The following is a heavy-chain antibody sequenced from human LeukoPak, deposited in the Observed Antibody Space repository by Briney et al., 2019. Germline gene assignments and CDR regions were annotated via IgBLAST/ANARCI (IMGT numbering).Heavy chain of an antibody. D-gene: IGHD1-1*01. V-gene: IGHV3-21*01. Sequence: GGSLRLSCAASGFTFSSYSMNWVRQAPGKGLEWVSSITTSSSYIYYADSVKGRFTISRDNAKNSLFLQMNSLRAEDTAVYFCARGWYTDAFDIWGQGTMVTVSS. J-gene: IGHJ3*02. CDR1: GFTFSSYS. CDR2: ITTSSSYI. CDR3: ARGWYTDAFDI.